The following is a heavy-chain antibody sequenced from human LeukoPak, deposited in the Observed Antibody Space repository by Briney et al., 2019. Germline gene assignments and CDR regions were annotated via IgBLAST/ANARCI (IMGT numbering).Heavy chain of an antibody. Sequence: HTGGSLRLSCVVSGFTFSTSAMSWVRQAPGKGLEWVSHITASGTAMFYADSVKGRFTISRDNAKNSLYLQMNSLRDEDTAVYYCASSGSYRFDYWGQGTLVTVSS. CDR1: GFTFSTSA. CDR3: ASSGSYRFDY. V-gene: IGHV3-48*02. D-gene: IGHD1-26*01. CDR2: ITASGTAM. J-gene: IGHJ4*02.